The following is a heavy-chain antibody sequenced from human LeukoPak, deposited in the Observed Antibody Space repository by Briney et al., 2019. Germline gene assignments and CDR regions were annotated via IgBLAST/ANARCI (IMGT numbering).Heavy chain of an antibody. V-gene: IGHV3-23*01. CDR1: GFTFSSYA. J-gene: IGHJ4*02. Sequence: PGGSLRLSCAASGFTFSSYAMSWVRQAPGKGLEWVSAISGSGGSTYYADSVKGRFTIPRDNSKNTLYLQMNSLGAEDTAVYYRAKDGMATISYYFDYWGQGTLVTVSS. D-gene: IGHD5-24*01. CDR2: ISGSGGST. CDR3: AKDGMATISYYFDY.